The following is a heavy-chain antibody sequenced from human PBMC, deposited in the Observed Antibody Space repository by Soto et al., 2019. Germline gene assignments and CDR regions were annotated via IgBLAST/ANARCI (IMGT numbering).Heavy chain of an antibody. CDR1: GGSLSSYY. J-gene: IGHJ5*02. CDR3: ARGGIAAAGTLHA. V-gene: IGHV4-59*01. D-gene: IGHD6-13*01. CDR2: IYYSGST. Sequence: SETLSLTCTVSGGSLSSYYWSWIRQPPGKGLEWIGYIYYSGSTNYNPSLKSRVTISVDTSKNKFSLKLSSVTAADTAVYYCARGGIAAAGTLHAWGQGPLVTLSS.